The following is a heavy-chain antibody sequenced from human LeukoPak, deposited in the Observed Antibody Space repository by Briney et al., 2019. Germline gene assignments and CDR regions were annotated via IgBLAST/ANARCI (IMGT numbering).Heavy chain of an antibody. D-gene: IGHD3-22*01. CDR3: ARDRIWGYDSSGYYRAFDI. CDR2: IWYDGSNK. Sequence: GGSLRLSCAASGFTFSSYGMHWVRQAPGKGLEWVAVIWYDGSNKYYADSVKGRFTISRDNSKNTLYLQMNSLRAEDTAVYYCARDRIWGYDSSGYYRAFDIWGQGPMVTVSS. V-gene: IGHV3-33*01. CDR1: GFTFSSYG. J-gene: IGHJ3*02.